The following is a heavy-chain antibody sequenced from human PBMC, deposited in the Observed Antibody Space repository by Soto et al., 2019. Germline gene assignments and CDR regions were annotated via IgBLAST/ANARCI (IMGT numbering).Heavy chain of an antibody. CDR2: IYYSGST. CDR3: ARDLPSSGGSMGFYMDV. J-gene: IGHJ6*03. CDR1: GGSISSYY. D-gene: IGHD2-15*01. V-gene: IGHV4-59*01. Sequence: SETLSLTCTVSGGSISSYYWSWIRQPPGKGLEWIGYIYYSGSTLYIPSLKSRVTISIDTSKNQFSLKLSSVTAADTAVYYCARDLPSSGGSMGFYMDVWGKGTTVTVSS.